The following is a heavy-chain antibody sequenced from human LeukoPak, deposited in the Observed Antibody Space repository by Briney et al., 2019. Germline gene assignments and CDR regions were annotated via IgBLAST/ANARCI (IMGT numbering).Heavy chain of an antibody. Sequence: ASVTVSFKASGYTLTDYYIHWLRQAPGQGLAWVGWINPNSGDTKYTQIFEGRVDMTRDMSANTAYMEMSRLTSDDTAVYYCARDVSFFRGRTGVYYLFDLWGQGTLVTVSS. V-gene: IGHV1-2*02. J-gene: IGHJ4*02. CDR1: GYTLTDYY. CDR2: INPNSGDT. D-gene: IGHD3-10*01. CDR3: ARDVSFFRGRTGVYYLFDL.